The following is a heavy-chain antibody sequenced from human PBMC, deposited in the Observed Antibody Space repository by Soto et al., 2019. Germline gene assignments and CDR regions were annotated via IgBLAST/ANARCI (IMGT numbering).Heavy chain of an antibody. CDR2: ISAYNGNT. CDR3: ARVLRGYCSSTSCSAWGAFDI. Sequence: ASVKVSCKASGYTFTSYGISWVRQAPGQGLEWMGWISAYNGNTNYAQKLQGRVTMTTDTSTSTAYMELRSLRSDDTAVYYCARVLRGYCSSTSCSAWGAFDIWGQGTMVTVS. D-gene: IGHD2-2*01. V-gene: IGHV1-18*01. J-gene: IGHJ3*02. CDR1: GYTFTSYG.